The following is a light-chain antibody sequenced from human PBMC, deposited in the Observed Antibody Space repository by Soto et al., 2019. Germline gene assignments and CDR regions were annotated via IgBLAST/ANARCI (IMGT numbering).Light chain of an antibody. Sequence: DIQMTQSPSSLSASVGDRVTITCRASQSISSYLNWYQQKPGKAPKLLIYAASSLQSGVLSRFSGSGSGTDFTLTISSLQPEEFATYYCQQSYSTPRFTFGPGTKVDIK. CDR2: AAS. CDR3: QQSYSTPRFT. J-gene: IGKJ3*01. CDR1: QSISSY. V-gene: IGKV1-39*01.